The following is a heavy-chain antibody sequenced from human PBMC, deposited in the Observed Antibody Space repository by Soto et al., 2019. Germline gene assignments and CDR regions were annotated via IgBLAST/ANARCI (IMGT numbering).Heavy chain of an antibody. CDR3: AKDMKWGGMTTIHYFDS. CDR1: GFIADDYA. J-gene: IGHJ4*02. Sequence: ELQLVESGGGLVQPGRSLRLSCVGSGFIADDYAMHWVRQPPGKGLEWVSGISSNSETTNYADSVKGQFTITRDNDKNTLFLQMNSLRPEDTALYYCAKDMKWGGMTTIHYFDSWGQGTLVTVSS. D-gene: IGHD4-17*01. V-gene: IGHV3-9*02. CDR2: ISSNSETT.